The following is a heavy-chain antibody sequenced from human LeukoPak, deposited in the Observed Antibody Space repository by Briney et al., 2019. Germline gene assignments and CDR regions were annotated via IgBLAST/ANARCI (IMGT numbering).Heavy chain of an antibody. CDR1: GYTFTDYY. J-gene: IGHJ3*02. CDR2: VDPEDGET. D-gene: IGHD2-15*01. Sequence: ASVKVSCKVSGYTFTDYYMHWVQQAPGKGLEWMGLVDPEDGETIYAEKFQGRVTITADTSTDTAYMELSSLRSEDTAVYYCARSNVVVVAATPDAFDIWDQGTMVTVSS. CDR3: ARSNVVVVAATPDAFDI. V-gene: IGHV1-69-2*01.